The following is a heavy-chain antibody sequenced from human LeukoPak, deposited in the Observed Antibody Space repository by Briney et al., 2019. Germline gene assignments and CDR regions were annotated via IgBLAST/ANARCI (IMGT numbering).Heavy chain of an antibody. V-gene: IGHV3-30*02. CDR3: AKDHLRYYYGSGNYFDY. D-gene: IGHD3-10*01. J-gene: IGHJ4*02. CDR1: GFTFSSYG. Sequence: GGSLRLSCAASGFTFSSYGMHWVRQAPGKGLVGVAFIRYDGSNKYYADSVKGRFNISRDNSKNTLYLQMNSLRAEDTAVYYCAKDHLRYYYGSGNYFDYWGQGTLVTVSS. CDR2: IRYDGSNK.